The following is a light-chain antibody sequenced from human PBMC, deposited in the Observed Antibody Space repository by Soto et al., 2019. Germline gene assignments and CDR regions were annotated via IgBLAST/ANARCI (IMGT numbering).Light chain of an antibody. J-gene: IGKJ3*01. V-gene: IGKV1-27*01. Sequence: DIQMTQSPSSLAASVGDRVTISCRASQGISTYLAWYQQKPGKVPKLLIYAASTLQSGVSSRFTGGGSGTDFTLTISSLQPEDVATYYCQKYDWPPFTFGPGTKVDIK. CDR2: AAS. CDR3: QKYDWPPFT. CDR1: QGISTY.